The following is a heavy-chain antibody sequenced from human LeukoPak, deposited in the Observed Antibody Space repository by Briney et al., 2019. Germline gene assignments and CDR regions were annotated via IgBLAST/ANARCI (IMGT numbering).Heavy chain of an antibody. V-gene: IGHV1-2*02. Sequence: GASVKVSCKASGYTFTGYYMHWVRQAPGQGLEWMGWINPNSGGTNYAQKFQGRVTMTRDTSITTAYMELNRLRSDDTAVYYCARFCSSTSCYNDAFDIWGQGTMVTVSS. D-gene: IGHD2-2*02. CDR3: ARFCSSTSCYNDAFDI. CDR2: INPNSGGT. CDR1: GYTFTGYY. J-gene: IGHJ3*02.